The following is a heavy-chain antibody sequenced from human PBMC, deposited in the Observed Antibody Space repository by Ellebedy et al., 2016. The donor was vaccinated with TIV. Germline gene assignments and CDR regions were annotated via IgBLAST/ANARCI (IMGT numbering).Heavy chain of an antibody. D-gene: IGHD5-12*01. CDR3: ARDGGGVGLRFPY. J-gene: IGHJ4*02. CDR1: GFTFSSYG. CDR2: IWYDGSNK. Sequence: GESLKISCAASGFTFSSYGMHWVRQAPGKGLEWVAVIWYDGSNKYYADSVKGRFTISRDISQNTVYLQMNSLRAEDTAVYYCARDGGGVGLRFPYWGQGTLVTVSS. V-gene: IGHV3-33*01.